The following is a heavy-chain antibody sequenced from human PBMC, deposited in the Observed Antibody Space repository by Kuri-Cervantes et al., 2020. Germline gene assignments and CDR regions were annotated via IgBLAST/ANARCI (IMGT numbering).Heavy chain of an antibody. CDR2: INHSGST. D-gene: IGHD3-9*01. J-gene: IGHJ4*02. V-gene: IGHV4-34*01. CDR3: ARGGLRYVDW. Sequence: SETLSLTCAVYGGSFSGYYWSWIRQPPGKGLEWIGEINHSGSTNYNPSLKSRVTISVGTSKNQFSLKLSSVTAADTAVYYCARGGLRYVDWWGQGTLVTVSS. CDR1: GGSFSGYY.